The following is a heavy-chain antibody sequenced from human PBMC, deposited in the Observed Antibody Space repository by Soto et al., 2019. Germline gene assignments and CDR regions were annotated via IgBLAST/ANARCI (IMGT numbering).Heavy chain of an antibody. V-gene: IGHV3-23*01. CDR3: AKDCGYSNGYDAFDI. Sequence: GGSLRLSCAASGFTFSSYAMSWVRQAPGKGLEWVSAISGSGVSTYYADSVKGRFTISRDNSKNTLYLQMNSLRAEDTAVYYCAKDCGYSNGYDAFDIWGQGTMVTVSS. CDR1: GFTFSSYA. J-gene: IGHJ3*02. CDR2: ISGSGVST. D-gene: IGHD5-18*01.